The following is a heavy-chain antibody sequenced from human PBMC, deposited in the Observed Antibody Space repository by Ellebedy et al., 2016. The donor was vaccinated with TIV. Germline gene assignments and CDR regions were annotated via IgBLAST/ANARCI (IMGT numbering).Heavy chain of an antibody. J-gene: IGHJ4*02. CDR3: ARARPAAGTYYFDY. Sequence: SETLSLXXTVSGGSISSSTYYWAWIRQPPGKGLEWIGTIYYTGSTYYNPSLNSRVTISVDTSKHQFSLKMSSVTAADTAVYYCARARPAAGTYYFDYWGQGTLVTVSS. CDR2: IYYTGST. V-gene: IGHV4-39*01. CDR1: GGSISSSTYY. D-gene: IGHD6-13*01.